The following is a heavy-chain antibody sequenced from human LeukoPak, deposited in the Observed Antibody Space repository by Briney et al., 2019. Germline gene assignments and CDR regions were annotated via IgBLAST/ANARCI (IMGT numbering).Heavy chain of an antibody. CDR3: AREGYSSGWYKTDY. CDR1: GGSISGYY. D-gene: IGHD6-19*01. Sequence: KTSETLSLTCTVSGGSISGYYWSWIRQPPGKGLEWIGYIYYSGSTNYNPSLKSRVTMSVDTSKNQFSLRLSSVTAADTAVYYCAREGYSSGWYKTDYWGQGTLVTVSS. V-gene: IGHV4-59*01. CDR2: IYYSGST. J-gene: IGHJ4*02.